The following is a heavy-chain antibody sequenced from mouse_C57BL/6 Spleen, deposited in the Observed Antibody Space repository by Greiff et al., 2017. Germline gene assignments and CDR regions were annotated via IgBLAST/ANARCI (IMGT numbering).Heavy chain of an antibody. J-gene: IGHJ2*01. CDR3: ARVGSSGAYFDY. D-gene: IGHD1-1*01. V-gene: IGHV1-64*01. CDR1: GYTFTSYW. CDR2: IHPNSGST. Sequence: QVQLQQPGAELVKPGASVKLSCKASGYTFTSYWMHWVKQRPGQGLEWIGMIHPNSGSTNYNEKFKSKATLTVDKSSSTAYMQLSSLTSEDSAVYYCARVGSSGAYFDYWGQGTLLTVSA.